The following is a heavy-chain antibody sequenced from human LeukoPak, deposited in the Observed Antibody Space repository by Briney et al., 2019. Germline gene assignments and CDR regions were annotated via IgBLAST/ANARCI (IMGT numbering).Heavy chain of an antibody. D-gene: IGHD6-6*01. CDR3: ARRDSSSAVDY. CDR2: IYTSGST. V-gene: IGHV4-4*09. Sequence: PSETLSLTRTVSGGSISSYYWSWIRQPPGKGLEWIGYIYTSGSTNYNPSLKSRVTISVDTSKNQFSLKLSSVTAADTAVYYCARRDSSSAVDYWGQGTLVTVSS. CDR1: GGSISSYY. J-gene: IGHJ4*02.